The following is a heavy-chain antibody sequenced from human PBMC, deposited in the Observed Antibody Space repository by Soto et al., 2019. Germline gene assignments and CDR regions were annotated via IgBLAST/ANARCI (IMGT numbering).Heavy chain of an antibody. CDR1: GSTFSSYA. J-gene: IGHJ4*02. D-gene: IGHD2-15*01. CDR3: AKGGGGNQDLTFDY. Sequence: GGSLRLSCAASGSTFSSYAMSWVRQAPGKGLEWVSAISGSGGSTYYADSVKGRFTISRDNSKNTLYLQMNSLRAEDTAVYYCAKGGGGNQDLTFDYWGQGTLVTVSS. V-gene: IGHV3-23*01. CDR2: ISGSGGST.